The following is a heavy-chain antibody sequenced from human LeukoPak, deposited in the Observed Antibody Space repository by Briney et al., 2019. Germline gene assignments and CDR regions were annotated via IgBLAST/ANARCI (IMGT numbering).Heavy chain of an antibody. CDR1: GFTFSSYA. J-gene: IGHJ4*02. D-gene: IGHD6-19*01. V-gene: IGHV3-23*01. CDR3: AKASGYSSGWFSGAITPLDLFDY. Sequence: PGGSLRLSCAASGFTFSSYAMSWVRQAPGKGLEWVSAISGSGGSTYYADSVKGRFTISRDNSKNTLYLQMNSLRAEDTAVYYCAKASGYSSGWFSGAITPLDLFDYWGQGTLVTVSS. CDR2: ISGSGGST.